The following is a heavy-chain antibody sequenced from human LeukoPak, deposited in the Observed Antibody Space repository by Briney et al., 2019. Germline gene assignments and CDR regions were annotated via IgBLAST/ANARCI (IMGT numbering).Heavy chain of an antibody. D-gene: IGHD2-15*01. J-gene: IGHJ6*02. CDR2: IYYSGST. CDR3: ARCAVAATPYYYYGMDV. CDR1: GGSISSGGYY. V-gene: IGHV4-31*03. Sequence: SETLSLTCTVSGGSISSGGYYWSWIRQHPGKGLEWIGYIYYSGSTYYNPSLKSRVTLSVDTSKNQFSLKLSSVTAADTAVYYCARCAVAATPYYYYGMDVWGQGTTVTVSS.